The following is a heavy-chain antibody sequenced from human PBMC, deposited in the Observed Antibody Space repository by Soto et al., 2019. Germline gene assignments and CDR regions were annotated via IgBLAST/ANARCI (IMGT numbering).Heavy chain of an antibody. CDR3: AKDQIIEAADFGY. D-gene: IGHD2-15*01. V-gene: IGHV4-30-4*01. Sequence: SETLSLTCTVSGGSIRNGAYYWSWSRHVPGKGLGWIGYSYYRGNSHYNPSHESRVSIAIDMAKNQFTLKMASVTAADTAIYFGAKDQIIEAADFGYWGRGILVTVSS. CDR1: GGSIRNGAYY. CDR2: SYYRGNS. J-gene: IGHJ4*02.